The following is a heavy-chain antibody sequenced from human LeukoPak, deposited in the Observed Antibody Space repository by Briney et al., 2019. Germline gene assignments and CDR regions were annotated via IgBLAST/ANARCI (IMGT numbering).Heavy chain of an antibody. Sequence: GGSLRLSCAASGFTFSSYAMSWVRQAPGKGLEWVSAISGSGGSTYYADSVKGRFTISRDNSKNTLYLQMNRLSAEDTAVYYCANGHALLWFGELPLDYWGQGTLVTVSS. CDR2: ISGSGGST. D-gene: IGHD3-10*01. CDR1: GFTFSSYA. CDR3: ANGHALLWFGELPLDY. J-gene: IGHJ4*02. V-gene: IGHV3-23*01.